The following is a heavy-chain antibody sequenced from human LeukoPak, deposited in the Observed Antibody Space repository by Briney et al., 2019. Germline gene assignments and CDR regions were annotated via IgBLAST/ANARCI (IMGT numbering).Heavy chain of an antibody. J-gene: IGHJ4*02. CDR2: IKSKPAGETT. CDR1: GFTFSNAW. V-gene: IGHV3-15*01. Sequence: GGSLRLSCAASGFTFSNAWMNWVRQAPGKGLEWVARIKSKPAGETTTYAAPVKGRFTISRDVSRNTLYLQMNSLKTEDTAVYYCTTCGGDCFFNYWGQGTLVTVSS. CDR3: TTCGGDCFFNY. D-gene: IGHD2-21*02.